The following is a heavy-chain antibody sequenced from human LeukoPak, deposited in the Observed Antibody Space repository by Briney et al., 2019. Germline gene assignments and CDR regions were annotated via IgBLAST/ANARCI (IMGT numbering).Heavy chain of an antibody. J-gene: IGHJ4*02. D-gene: IGHD3-16*01. Sequence: GGSLRLSCAASGFTFSSYAMSWVRQAPGKGLEWVSVIYSGGSTYYADSVKGRFTISRDNSKNTLYLQMNSLRAEDTAVYYCARDRFGESFYWGQGTLVTVSS. CDR3: ARDRFGESFY. V-gene: IGHV3-53*01. CDR2: IYSGGST. CDR1: GFTFSSYA.